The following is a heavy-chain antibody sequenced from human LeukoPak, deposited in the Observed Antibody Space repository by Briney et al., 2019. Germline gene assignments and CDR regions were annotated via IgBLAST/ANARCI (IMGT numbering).Heavy chain of an antibody. CDR2: INHSGST. CDR3: ARGIRDYVWGSYRFQH. D-gene: IGHD3-16*02. CDR1: GGSFSGYY. V-gene: IGHV4-34*01. Sequence: SETLSLTCAVYGGSFSGYYWSWIRQPPGKGLEWIGKINHSGSTNYNPSLKSRVTISVDTSKNQFSLKLSSVTAADTAVYYCARGIRDYVWGSYRFQHWGQGTLVTVSS. J-gene: IGHJ1*01.